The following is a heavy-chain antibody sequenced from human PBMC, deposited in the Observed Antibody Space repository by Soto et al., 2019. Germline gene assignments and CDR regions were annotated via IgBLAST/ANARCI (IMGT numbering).Heavy chain of an antibody. CDR3: ARVRKWQLEETVDL. J-gene: IGHJ5*02. D-gene: IGHD1-1*01. CDR1: GGSFSGYY. CDR2: VNDSGNS. V-gene: IGHV4-34*01. Sequence: SETLSLTCGVSGGSFSGYYWSWIGQPPGKGLEWIGEVNDSGNSNYNPSLKRRVVISVETPKNEFSLKIKTVTAANPGVYYCARVRKWQLEETVDLWGQGALSPSPQ.